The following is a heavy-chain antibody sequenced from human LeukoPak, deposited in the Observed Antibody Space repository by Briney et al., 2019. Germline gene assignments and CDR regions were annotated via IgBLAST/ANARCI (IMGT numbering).Heavy chain of an antibody. CDR1: GDSVSSKLVT. CDR3: ARATSGTFDY. Sequence: SQTLSLTCAISGDSVSSKLVTSNWIRQSPSRGLDWLGRTYYRSKWSNDYSESLKGRITINPDSSKNQFSLQLNSVSPEDTAVYYCARATSGTFDYWGQGTLVTVSP. D-gene: IGHD6-13*01. J-gene: IGHJ4*02. V-gene: IGHV6-1*01. CDR2: TYYRSKWSN.